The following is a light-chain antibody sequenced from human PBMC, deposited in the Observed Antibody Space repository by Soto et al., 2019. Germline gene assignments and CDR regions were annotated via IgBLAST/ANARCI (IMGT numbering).Light chain of an antibody. V-gene: IGKV3-20*01. CDR2: GAS. Sequence: EIVLTQSPGTLSLSPGERATLSCRASQSVSSSDLAWYQQKPGQAPRLLIYGASSRATGIPDRFSGSGSGTDFTLTISRLEPEDFAVYYCQHYGSSLKTFGLGTRLEIK. J-gene: IGKJ5*01. CDR1: QSVSSSD. CDR3: QHYGSSLKT.